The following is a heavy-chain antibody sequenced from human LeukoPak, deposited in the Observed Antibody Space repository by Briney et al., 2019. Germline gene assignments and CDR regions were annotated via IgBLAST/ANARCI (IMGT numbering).Heavy chain of an antibody. V-gene: IGHV4-4*07. D-gene: IGHD6-19*01. CDR2: IYTSGST. Sequence: HSETLSLTCTVSGGSIISYFWCWIRQPAGKGLEWIGRIYTSGSTYYKPSLKSRVTISVDTSKNQFSLKLSSVTAADTAVYYCAKELMYSSGSDFDYWGQGTLVTVSS. CDR1: GGSIISYF. J-gene: IGHJ4*02. CDR3: AKELMYSSGSDFDY.